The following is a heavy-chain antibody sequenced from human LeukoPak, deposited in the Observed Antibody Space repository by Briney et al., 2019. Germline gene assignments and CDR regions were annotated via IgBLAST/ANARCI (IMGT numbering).Heavy chain of an antibody. V-gene: IGHV4-4*02. CDR3: AREPDYSDSKGDI. CDR2: IYHSGST. J-gene: IGHJ3*02. Sequence: SGTLSLTCAVSGGSISSSNWWSWVRQPPGKGLEWIGEIYHSGSTSYNPSLKSRVTISVDTSKNQFSLRLNSVTAADTAVYYCAREPDYSDSKGDIWGQGTMVTVSS. CDR1: GGSISSSNW. D-gene: IGHD3-22*01.